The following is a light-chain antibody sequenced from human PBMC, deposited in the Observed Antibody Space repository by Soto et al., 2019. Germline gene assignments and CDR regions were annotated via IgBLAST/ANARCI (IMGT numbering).Light chain of an antibody. CDR3: QLYGISPH. CDR2: ASS. V-gene: IGKV3-20*01. J-gene: IGKJ5*01. CDR1: QSRGSNF. Sequence: DIVMTQSPLSLGVTPGEPASISCRSSQSRGSNFLAWYQHKPGQAPRLLIYASSNRATGIPDRFSGSASGTDFTLTINRLEPEDFAVYYCQLYGISPHFGQGTRLEIK.